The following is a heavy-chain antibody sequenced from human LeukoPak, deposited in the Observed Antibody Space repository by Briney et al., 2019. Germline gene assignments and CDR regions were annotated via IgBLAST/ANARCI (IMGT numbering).Heavy chain of an antibody. D-gene: IGHD5-18*01. CDR1: GGSLSGGSNY. CDR2: ISDSGST. V-gene: IGHV4-61*01. Sequence: SETLSLTCTVSGGSLSGGSNYWSWIRQPPGKGLEWVGCISDSGSTNYNPSLKSRVTISVDTSKNQFSLKLTSVTAADTAVYYCARGGWRIQLWNDAFDFWGQGTLVTVSS. CDR3: ARGGWRIQLWNDAFDF. J-gene: IGHJ3*01.